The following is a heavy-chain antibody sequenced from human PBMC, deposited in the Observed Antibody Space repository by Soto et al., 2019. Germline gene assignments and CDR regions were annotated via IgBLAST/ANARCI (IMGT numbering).Heavy chain of an antibody. V-gene: IGHV3-73*02. CDR2: IRSKANRYAT. CDR3: TRLGVDDWNHPEVFDI. J-gene: IGHJ3*02. CDR1: GFTFSGSG. Sequence: EVQLVESGGGLVQPGGSLKLSCAASGFTFSGSGMHWVRQASGKGLEGVGRIRSKANRYATAYAASVKGRFTISRDDSKNTAYLQMNSLKTEDTAVYYCTRLGVDDWNHPEVFDIWGQGTMVTVSS. D-gene: IGHD1-1*01.